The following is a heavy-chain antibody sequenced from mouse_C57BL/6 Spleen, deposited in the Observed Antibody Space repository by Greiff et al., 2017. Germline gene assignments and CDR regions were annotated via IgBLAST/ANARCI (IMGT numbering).Heavy chain of an antibody. CDR1: GYTFTSYW. J-gene: IGHJ1*03. CDR2: IYPGSGST. CDR3: ASFITTVVATGYFDV. D-gene: IGHD1-1*01. Sequence: VQLQQSGAELVKPGASVQMSCKASGYTFTSYWITWVKQRPGQGLEWIGDIYPGSGSTNYNEKFKSKATLTVDTSSSTAYMQLSSLTSEDSAVYYCASFITTVVATGYFDVWGTGTTVTVSS. V-gene: IGHV1-55*01.